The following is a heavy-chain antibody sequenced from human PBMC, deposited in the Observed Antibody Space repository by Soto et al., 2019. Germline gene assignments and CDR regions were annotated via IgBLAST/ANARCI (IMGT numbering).Heavy chain of an antibody. D-gene: IGHD2-15*01. CDR3: ARVSRYCSGGSCYQRPFDY. V-gene: IGHV3-30-3*01. Sequence: GGSLRLSCAASGFTFSSYAMHWVRQAPGKGLEWVAVISYDGSNKYYADSVKGRFTISRDNSKNTLYLQMNSLRAEDTAVYYCARVSRYCSGGSCYQRPFDYWGQGTLVTVSS. CDR2: ISYDGSNK. CDR1: GFTFSSYA. J-gene: IGHJ4*02.